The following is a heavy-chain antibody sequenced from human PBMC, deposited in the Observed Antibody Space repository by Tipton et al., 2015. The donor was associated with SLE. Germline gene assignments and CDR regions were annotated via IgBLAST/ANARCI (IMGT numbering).Heavy chain of an antibody. CDR3: ARVVSFYELWSGYSE. J-gene: IGHJ4*02. D-gene: IGHD3-3*01. V-gene: IGHV4-59*08. CDR2: IYYRGSA. Sequence: GLVKPSETLSLTCIVSGGSMSNYYWSWIRQAPGQGLEWLGYIYYRGSANYNTSLRSRVTKSVDPSKNQFSLKLSSVTAADTAVYYCARVVSFYELWSGYSEWGQGALVTVSS. CDR1: GGSMSNYY.